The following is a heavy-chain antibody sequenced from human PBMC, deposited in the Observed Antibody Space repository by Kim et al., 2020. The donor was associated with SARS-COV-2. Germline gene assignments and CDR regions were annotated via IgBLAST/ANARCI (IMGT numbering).Heavy chain of an antibody. CDR2: IYSGGST. CDR3: ARDGKVEAVAGTTEYFQH. J-gene: IGHJ1*01. V-gene: IGHV3-66*01. Sequence: GGSLRLSCAASGFTVSSNYMSWVRQAPGKGLEWVSVIYSGGSTYYADSVKGRFTISRDNSKNTLYLQMNSLRAEDTAVYYCARDGKVEAVAGTTEYFQHWGQGTLVTVSS. D-gene: IGHD6-19*01. CDR1: GFTVSSNY.